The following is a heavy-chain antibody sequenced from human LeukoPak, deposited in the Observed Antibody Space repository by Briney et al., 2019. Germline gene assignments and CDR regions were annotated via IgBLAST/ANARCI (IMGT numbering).Heavy chain of an antibody. D-gene: IGHD3-3*01. V-gene: IGHV3-48*01. CDR1: GFTFSSYS. J-gene: IGHJ4*02. CDR2: ISSSSSTI. CDR3: ARDSITIFGVINY. Sequence: GGSLRLSCAAPGFTFSSYSMNWVRQAPGKGLEWVSYISSSSSTIYYADSVKGRFTISRDNAKNSLYLQMNSLRAEDTAVYYCARDSITIFGVINYWGQGTLVTVSS.